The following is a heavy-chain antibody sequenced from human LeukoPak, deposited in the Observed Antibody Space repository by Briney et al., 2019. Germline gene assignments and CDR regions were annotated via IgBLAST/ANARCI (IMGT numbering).Heavy chain of an antibody. CDR1: GYTFTSYA. V-gene: IGHV7-4-1*02. J-gene: IGHJ6*02. CDR3: ASGNRSYSSSWYYYYYGMDV. D-gene: IGHD6-13*01. CDR2: INTNIGNP. Sequence: ASVKVSCKASGYTFTSYAMNWVRQAPGQGLEWMGWINTNIGNPTYAQGFTGRFVFSLDTSVSTAYLQISSLKAEDTAVYYCASGNRSYSSSWYYYYYGMDVWGQGTTVTVSS.